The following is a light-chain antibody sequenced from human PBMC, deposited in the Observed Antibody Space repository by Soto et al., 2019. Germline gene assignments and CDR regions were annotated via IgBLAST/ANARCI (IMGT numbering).Light chain of an antibody. CDR3: STYTSSSPWV. J-gene: IGLJ1*01. V-gene: IGLV2-14*01. CDR1: SSDVGGYNY. Sequence: QSALTQPASVSGSPGQSITISCTGSSSDVGGYNYVSWYQQHPDKAPKVIIYDVNNRPSGVSNRFSGSKSGNTASLTISGLQAEDEADYYCSTYTSSSPWVFGTGTKLTVL. CDR2: DVN.